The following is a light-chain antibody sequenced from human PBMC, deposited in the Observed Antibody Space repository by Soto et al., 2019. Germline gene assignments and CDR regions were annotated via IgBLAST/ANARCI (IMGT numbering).Light chain of an antibody. J-gene: IGLJ1*01. CDR3: CSYAGTYSYV. Sequence: QSVLTQPRSVSGSPGQSVTISCTGTSSDVNDYKFVSWYQQHPGKAPKLMIFDVSERPSGVPDRFSPSKSGNTASLSISGLQAEDEAASYCCSYAGTYSYVVGSGTKVTV. V-gene: IGLV2-11*01. CDR1: SSDVNDYKF. CDR2: DVS.